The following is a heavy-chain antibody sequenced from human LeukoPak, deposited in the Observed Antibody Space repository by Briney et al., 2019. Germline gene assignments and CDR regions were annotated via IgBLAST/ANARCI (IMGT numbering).Heavy chain of an antibody. D-gene: IGHD3-10*01. J-gene: IGHJ6*03. CDR3: ARNRGGMEGGLFYMDV. CDR1: GYIFGSYD. CDR2: ISLYNGNT. V-gene: IGHV1-18*01. Sequence: GASVKVSCKASGYIFGSYDITWVRQAPGQGLEWMGWISLYNGNTNYAQKIQGRVTMTTDTSTSTAYMELRSLRSDDTAVYYCARNRGGMEGGLFYMDVWGKGTTVTVSS.